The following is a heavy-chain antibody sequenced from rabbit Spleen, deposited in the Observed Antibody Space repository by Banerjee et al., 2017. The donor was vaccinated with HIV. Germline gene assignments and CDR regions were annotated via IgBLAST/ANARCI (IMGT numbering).Heavy chain of an antibody. J-gene: IGHJ4*01. CDR3: VRGASSSGYYNL. CDR2: IYAGNSGST. CDR1: GLDFSSSYW. D-gene: IGHD1-1*01. Sequence: QEQLVEYGGDLVQPEGSLTLTCKASGLDFSSSYWICWVRQAPGKGLEWIACIYAGNSGSTYYASWAKGRFTISKTSSTTVTLQMTSLTAADTATYFCVRGASSSGYYNLWGPGTLVTVS. V-gene: IGHV1S45*01.